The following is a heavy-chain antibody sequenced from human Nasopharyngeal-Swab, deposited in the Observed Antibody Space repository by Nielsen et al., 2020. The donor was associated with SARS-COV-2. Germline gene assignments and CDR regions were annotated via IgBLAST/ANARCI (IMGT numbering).Heavy chain of an antibody. Sequence: SETLSLTCPVSGGSVSTTTYFWGWIRQPPGKVLEWIGTVYYSGSTYYNPSLKSRVTMSVDTSKNQFSLKLNSVTATDTAVYYCARGYGSFPYYFDHWGQGTLVTVSS. D-gene: IGHD1-26*01. V-gene: IGHV4-39*01. CDR2: VYYSGST. CDR3: ARGYGSFPYYFDH. CDR1: GGSVSTTTYF. J-gene: IGHJ4*02.